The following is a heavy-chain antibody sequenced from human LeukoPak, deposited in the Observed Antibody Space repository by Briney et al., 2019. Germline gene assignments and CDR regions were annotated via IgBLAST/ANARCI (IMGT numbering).Heavy chain of an antibody. Sequence: GGSLRLSCAASGFTVSSNYMSWVRQAPGKGLEWVSVIYSGGSTYYADSVKGRFTISRDNSKNTLYLQMNSLRAEDTAVYYCARDLDYCSGGSCYTRYFDYWGQGTLVTVSS. CDR1: GFTVSSNY. CDR3: ARDLDYCSGGSCYTRYFDY. D-gene: IGHD2-15*01. CDR2: IYSGGST. J-gene: IGHJ4*02. V-gene: IGHV3-66*01.